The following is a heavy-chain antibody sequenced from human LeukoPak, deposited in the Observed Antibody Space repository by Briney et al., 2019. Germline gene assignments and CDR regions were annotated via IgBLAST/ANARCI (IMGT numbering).Heavy chain of an antibody. J-gene: IGHJ3*02. CDR2: IYYSGST. V-gene: IGHV4-31*11. D-gene: IGHD3-3*01. CDR3: ARAPLITIFGVVILDAFDI. Sequence: SETLSLTCAVYGGSFSGYYWSWIRQHPGKGLEWIGYIYYSGSTYYNPSLKSRVTISVDTSKNQFSLKLSSVTAADTAVYYCARAPLITIFGVVILDAFDIWGQGTMVTVSS. CDR1: GGSFSGYY.